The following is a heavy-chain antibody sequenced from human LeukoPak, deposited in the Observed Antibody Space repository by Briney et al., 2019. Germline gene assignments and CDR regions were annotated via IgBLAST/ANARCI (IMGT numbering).Heavy chain of an antibody. CDR2: SSTSGSS. CDR3: PRHRTSRWGLDY. D-gene: IGHD6-19*01. CDR1: GGSISSYH. V-gene: IGHV4-59*08. Sequence: SETLSLTCTVSGGSISSYHWSWIRQPPGQGLEWIGYSSTSGSSSYNPSLQSRVTTSVAPSKQQHCLKLSSVTDEDTAEYYCPRHRTSRWGLDYWGQGT. J-gene: IGHJ4*02.